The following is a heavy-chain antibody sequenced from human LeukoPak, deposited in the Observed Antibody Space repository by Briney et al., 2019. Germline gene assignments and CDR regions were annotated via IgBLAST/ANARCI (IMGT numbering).Heavy chain of an antibody. Sequence: ASVKVSCKASGYIFTSFYMHWVRQAPGQGLEWMGIINPSGGGTTYAQKFQGRVTMTRDTSTSTVYMELRSLRSDDTAVYFCARSDQWLAENWFDPWGQGTLVTVSS. J-gene: IGHJ5*02. D-gene: IGHD6-19*01. CDR2: INPSGGGT. CDR3: ARSDQWLAENWFDP. V-gene: IGHV1-46*01. CDR1: GYIFTSFY.